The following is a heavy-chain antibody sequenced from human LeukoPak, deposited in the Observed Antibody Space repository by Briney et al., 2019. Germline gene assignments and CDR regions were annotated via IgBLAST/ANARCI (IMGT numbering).Heavy chain of an antibody. J-gene: IGHJ5*02. Sequence: ASVKVSCKASRYTFTVYYMHWVRQAPGRGLEWMGWINPNSGGTSYAQRFQDRVTLTRDTSISTAYMELSSLRSEDTAVYYCARVPVGYDFWSGYYTENNWFDPWGQGTLVTVSS. CDR3: ARVPVGYDFWSGYYTENNWFDP. CDR1: RYTFTVYY. D-gene: IGHD3-3*01. V-gene: IGHV1-2*02. CDR2: INPNSGGT.